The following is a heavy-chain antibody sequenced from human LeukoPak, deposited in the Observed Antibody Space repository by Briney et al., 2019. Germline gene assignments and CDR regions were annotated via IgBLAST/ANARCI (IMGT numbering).Heavy chain of an antibody. D-gene: IGHD3-22*01. CDR2: ITSGSKVI. J-gene: IGHJ4*02. V-gene: IGHV3-48*04. Sequence: GGSLRLSCVGSGFTFSTYNMNWVRQAPGKGLEWVSYITSGSKVIYDADSVKGRFTISRDNAKKSLYLQMNSLRADDTAVYYCARALEPQYDSSGYYIHKYYFDYWGQGTLVTVSS. CDR3: ARALEPQYDSSGYYIHKYYFDY. CDR1: GFTFSTYN.